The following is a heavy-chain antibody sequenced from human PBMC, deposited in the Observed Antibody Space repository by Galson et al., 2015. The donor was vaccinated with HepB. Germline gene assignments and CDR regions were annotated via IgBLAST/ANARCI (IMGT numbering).Heavy chain of an antibody. CDR2: INTNTGNP. D-gene: IGHD4-11*01. J-gene: IGHJ4*02. CDR1: GYTFTSYA. V-gene: IGHV7-4-1*02. Sequence: VKVSCKASGYTFTSYAMNWVRQAPGQGLEWMGWINTNTGNPTYAQGFTGRFVFSLDTSVSTAYLQISSLKAEDTAVYYCARGQDYSNSLHLPYYFDYWGQGTLVTVSS. CDR3: ARGQDYSNSLHLPYYFDY.